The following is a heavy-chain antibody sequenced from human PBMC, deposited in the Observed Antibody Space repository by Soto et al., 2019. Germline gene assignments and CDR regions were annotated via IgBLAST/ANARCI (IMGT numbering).Heavy chain of an antibody. CDR2: IYYSGST. D-gene: IGHD2-2*01. J-gene: IGHJ4*02. CDR3: ARGASSRYQGLN. V-gene: IGHV4-31*03. CDR1: GGSISSGGYY. Sequence: PSETLSLTCTVSGGSISSGGYYWSWIRQHPGKGLEWIGYIYYSGSTYYNPSLKSRVTISVDTSKNQFSLKLSSVTAADTAVYYCARGASSRYQGLNWGQGTLVTVSS.